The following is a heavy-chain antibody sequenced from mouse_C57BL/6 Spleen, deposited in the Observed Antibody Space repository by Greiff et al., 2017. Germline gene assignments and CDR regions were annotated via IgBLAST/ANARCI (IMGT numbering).Heavy chain of an antibody. V-gene: IGHV2-5*01. CDR2: IWRGGST. D-gene: IGHD3-2*02. CDR1: GFSLTSYG. CDR3: AKTNRSGYWAVDY. Sequence: VQLVESGPGLVQPSQSLSITCTVSGFSLTSYGVHWVRQSPGKGLEWLGVIWRGGSTDYNAAFMFRLSITKDNSKSQVFFRMNSLQADDTAIYCCAKTNRSGYWAVDYWGQGTSVTVSS. J-gene: IGHJ4*01.